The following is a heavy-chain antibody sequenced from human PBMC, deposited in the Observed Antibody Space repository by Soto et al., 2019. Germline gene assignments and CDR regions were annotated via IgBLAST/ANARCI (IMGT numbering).Heavy chain of an antibody. V-gene: IGHV4-34*01. Sequence: QVQLQQWGAGLLKPSETLSLTCAVYGGSFSGYYWSWIRQPPGKGLEWIGELNHRGSTNYNPSLKSRVTISVDTSQNQFSLKLSSVTAADTAVYYCAKTTVTTPRYYYYYGMDVWGQGTTVTVSS. CDR2: LNHRGST. D-gene: IGHD4-17*01. J-gene: IGHJ6*02. CDR3: AKTTVTTPRYYYYYGMDV. CDR1: GGSFSGYY.